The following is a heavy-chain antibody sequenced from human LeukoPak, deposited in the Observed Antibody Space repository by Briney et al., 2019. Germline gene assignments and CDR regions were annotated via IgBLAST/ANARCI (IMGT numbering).Heavy chain of an antibody. CDR3: TTVSRNYYGSGSHDY. CDR1: GFTFSNAW. J-gene: IGHJ4*01. Sequence: AGGSLRLSCAASGFTFSNAWMSWVRQAPGKGLEWVGRIKSKTDGGTTDYAAPVKGRFTISRDDSKNTLYLQMNSLKTEDTAVYYCTTVSRNYYGSGSHDYWGQEPWSPSPQ. V-gene: IGHV3-15*01. CDR2: IKSKTDGGTT. D-gene: IGHD3-10*01.